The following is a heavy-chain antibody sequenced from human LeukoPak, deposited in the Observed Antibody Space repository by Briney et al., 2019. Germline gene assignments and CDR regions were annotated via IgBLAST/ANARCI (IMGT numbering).Heavy chain of an antibody. CDR2: FDPEDGET. CDR3: ATLFYDSRTRSNWFDP. J-gene: IGHJ5*02. V-gene: IGHV1-24*01. CDR1: GYTLTELS. Sequence: ASVKVSCKVSGYTLTELSMHWVRQAPGKGLEWMGGFDPEDGETIYTQKFQGRVTMTEDTSTDTAYMELSSLRSEDTAVYYCATLFYDSRTRSNWFDPWGQGTLVTVSS. D-gene: IGHD3-22*01.